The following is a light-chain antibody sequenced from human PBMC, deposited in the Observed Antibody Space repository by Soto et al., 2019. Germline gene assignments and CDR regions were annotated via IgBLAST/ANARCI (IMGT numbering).Light chain of an antibody. CDR1: SSDVGGYNY. CDR2: EVS. V-gene: IGLV2-8*01. Sequence: QSALTQPPSASGSPGQSVTLSCTGTSSDVGGYNYVSWYQQHPGEAPKLMIYEVSKRPSGVPDRFSGSKSGNTASLTVSGLQAEDEADYYCSSYAGSNNVVFGGGTQLTVL. J-gene: IGLJ3*02. CDR3: SSYAGSNNVV.